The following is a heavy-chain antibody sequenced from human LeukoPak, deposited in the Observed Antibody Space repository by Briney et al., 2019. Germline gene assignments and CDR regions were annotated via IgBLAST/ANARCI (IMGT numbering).Heavy chain of an antibody. V-gene: IGHV5-51*01. D-gene: IGHD3-3*01. CDR3: ASPAFLGDDAFDI. CDR1: GYSFTSYW. CDR2: IYPGDSDT. Sequence: GESLKISCKGSGYSFTSYWIGWVRQMPGKGLEWMGIIYPGDSDTRYSPSFQGQVTISADKSISTAYLQWSSLKASDTAMYYYASPAFLGDDAFDIWGQGTMVTVSS. J-gene: IGHJ3*02.